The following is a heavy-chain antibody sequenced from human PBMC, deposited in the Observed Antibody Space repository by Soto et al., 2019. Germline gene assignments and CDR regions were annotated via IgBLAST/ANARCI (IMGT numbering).Heavy chain of an antibody. CDR1: GYTFTSYG. D-gene: IGHD3-22*01. V-gene: IGHV1-18*01. J-gene: IGHJ4*02. CDR3: ATPHYYDSSGYSAPLI. CDR2: ISAYNGNT. Sequence: ASVKVSCKASGYTFTSYGISWVRQAPGQGLEWMGWISAYNGNTNYAQKLQGRVTMTTDTSTSTAYMELRSLRSDDTAVYYCATPHYYDSSGYSAPLIWGQGTLVPVSS.